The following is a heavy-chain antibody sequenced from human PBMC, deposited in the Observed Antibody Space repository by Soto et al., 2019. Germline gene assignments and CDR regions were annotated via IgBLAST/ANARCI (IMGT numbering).Heavy chain of an antibody. V-gene: IGHV1-8*01. CDR2: MNPNSGNT. J-gene: IGHJ6*03. CDR3: ARKYDFWSGHTDYYYMDV. D-gene: IGHD3-3*01. Sequence: ASVKVSCKASGYTFTSYDINWVRQATGQGLEWMGWMNPNSGNTGYAQKFQGRVTMTRNTSISTAYMELSSLRSEDMAVYYCARKYDFWSGHTDYYYMDVWGKGTTVTVSS. CDR1: GYTFTSYD.